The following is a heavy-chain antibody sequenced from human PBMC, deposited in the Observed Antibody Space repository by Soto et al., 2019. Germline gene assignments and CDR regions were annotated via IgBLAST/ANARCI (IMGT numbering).Heavy chain of an antibody. CDR2: ISGSGGYT. V-gene: IGHV3-23*01. Sequence: GGSLRLSCAASGFTFSSYAMTWVRQAPGKGLEWVSAISGSGGYTYYADSVKGRFTISRDNSKNTLYLQMNSLRAEDTAVYYCAKNGSGGGYCSSTSCYTGGVYYYYYGMDVWGQGTTVTVSS. CDR3: AKNGSGGGYCSSTSCYTGGVYYYYYGMDV. J-gene: IGHJ6*02. CDR1: GFTFSSYA. D-gene: IGHD2-2*02.